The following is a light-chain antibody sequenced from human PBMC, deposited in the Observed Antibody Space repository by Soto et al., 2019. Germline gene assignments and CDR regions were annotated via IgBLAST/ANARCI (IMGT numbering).Light chain of an antibody. CDR3: RHRNSFPLT. Sequence: DIQMTQSPSSLSASVGDRVTITCRASQAIRNDLGWYQQKPGKAPKRLIYAASRLQSGVPSWFSGSGSGTDFTLAFTRLQPEDFATSSCRHRNSFPLTFGGGTRVAIK. J-gene: IGKJ4*01. CDR2: AAS. CDR1: QAIRND. V-gene: IGKV1-17*01.